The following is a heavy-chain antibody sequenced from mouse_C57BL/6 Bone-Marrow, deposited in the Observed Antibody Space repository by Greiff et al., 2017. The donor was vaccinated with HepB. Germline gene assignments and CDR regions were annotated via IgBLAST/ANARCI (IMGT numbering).Heavy chain of an antibody. Sequence: QVQLKESGPGLVKPSQSLFLTCSITGFPITSGYYWIWIRQSPGKPLEWMGYITHSGETFYNPSLQSPISITRETSKNQFFLQLNSVTTEDTAMYYCAGGFPWYFDVWGTGTTVTVSS. V-gene: IGHV12-3*01. CDR2: ITHSGET. CDR3: AGGFPWYFDV. CDR1: GFPITSGYY. J-gene: IGHJ1*03.